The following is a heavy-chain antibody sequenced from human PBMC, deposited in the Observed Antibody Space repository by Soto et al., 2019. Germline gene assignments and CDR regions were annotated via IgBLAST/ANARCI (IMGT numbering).Heavy chain of an antibody. CDR1: GITLAAHG. Sequence: QEQLVESGGGMAHPGTSLRLSCVTSGITLAAHGMHWVRQAPGKGLEWVALSWYDGKTFYGDSVKGRFTISRDTSTGVLDITSLRPGERGVYFWARGRNNNDKRLDVWGQGTTVIVS. V-gene: IGHV3-33*01. D-gene: IGHD2-8*01. J-gene: IGHJ6*02. CDR3: ARGRNNNDKRLDV. CDR2: SWYDGKT.